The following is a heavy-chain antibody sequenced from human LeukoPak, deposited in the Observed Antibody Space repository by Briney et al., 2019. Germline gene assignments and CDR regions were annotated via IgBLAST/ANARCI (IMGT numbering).Heavy chain of an antibody. CDR3: ARCYGSYYYYYMDV. CDR2: IYTSGST. J-gene: IGHJ6*03. D-gene: IGHD2-15*01. CDR1: GAPINSYY. V-gene: IGHV4-4*08. Sequence: SETLSLTCTVSGAPINSYYWSWIRQPPGKGLEWIGYIYTSGSTNYNPSLKSRVTMSVDTSKNQFSLKLSSVTAADTAVYYCARCYGSYYYYYMDVWGKGTTVTVSS.